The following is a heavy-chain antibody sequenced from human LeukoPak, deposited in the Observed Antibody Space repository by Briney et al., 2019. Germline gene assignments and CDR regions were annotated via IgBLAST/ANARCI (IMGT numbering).Heavy chain of an antibody. J-gene: IGHJ4*02. CDR3: ASVHQRSRVFDY. CDR2: ISGRSHDI. V-gene: IGHV3-11*01. Sequence: GGSLRLSCAASGFIFSDYYMTWIRQAPGKGLEWLPYISGRSHDIDYADSVRGRFTISRDNAKNLLYLQMNSLRAEDTAVYYCASVHQRSRVFDYWGQGTLVTVSS. D-gene: IGHD1-26*01. CDR1: GFIFSDYY.